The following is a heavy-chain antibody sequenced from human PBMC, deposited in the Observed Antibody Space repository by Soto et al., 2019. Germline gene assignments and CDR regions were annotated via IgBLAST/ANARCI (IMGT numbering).Heavy chain of an antibody. J-gene: IGHJ6*02. CDR3: TRIGYGSGLTPYYYYGMDV. Sequence: PSPTLSLTCDLSGDRVSNNNGAWHRIRQSPSRGLEWLGRTYYRSKWSNDYAVSVKSRITINPDTSKNQFSLLLTSVTPEDMAVYYCTRIGYGSGLTPYYYYGMDVWGQGTTVTVSS. CDR1: GDRVSNNNGA. V-gene: IGHV6-1*01. CDR2: TYYRSKWSN. D-gene: IGHD3-10*01.